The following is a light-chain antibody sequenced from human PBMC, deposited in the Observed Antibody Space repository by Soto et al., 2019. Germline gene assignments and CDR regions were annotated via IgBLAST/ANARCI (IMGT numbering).Light chain of an antibody. CDR1: QSINTW. Sequence: DIQMTQSPSTVSASVGDRITITCRASQSINTWLAWYRQRQGEAPQLLIYDVSTLAMGVPARFSGSGSGTDFTLSISSLQADDFATFYCQQYQTYSRTFGQGTKVEVK. V-gene: IGKV1-5*01. CDR2: DVS. J-gene: IGKJ1*01. CDR3: QQYQTYSRT.